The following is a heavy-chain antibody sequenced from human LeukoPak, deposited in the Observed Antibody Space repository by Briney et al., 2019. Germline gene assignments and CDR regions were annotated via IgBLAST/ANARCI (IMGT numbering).Heavy chain of an antibody. CDR3: VKAAGSWYGYFDY. Sequence: GGSLRLSCSASGFTFSNYAIHWVRQAPAKGLEYVSTISDNGGNTNYADSVKGRFTISRDNSKNTLYLQMSSLRPEDTAVYYCVKAAGSWYGYFDYWGQGTLVTVSS. J-gene: IGHJ4*02. CDR1: GFTFSNYA. V-gene: IGHV3-64D*06. CDR2: ISDNGGNT. D-gene: IGHD6-13*01.